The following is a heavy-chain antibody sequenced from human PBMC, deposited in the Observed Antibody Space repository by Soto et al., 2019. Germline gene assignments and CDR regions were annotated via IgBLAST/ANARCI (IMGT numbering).Heavy chain of an antibody. CDR1: GGSISSYY. J-gene: IGHJ4*02. V-gene: IGHV4-59*01. CDR3: ARRYGGNFDY. D-gene: IGHD1-26*01. Sequence: SETLSHTCTVSGGSISSYYWSWIRQPPGKGLEWIGYIYYSGSTNYNPSLKGRVTISVDTSKNQFSLKLSSVTAADTAVYYCARRYGGNFDYWGQGTLVTVSS. CDR2: IYYSGST.